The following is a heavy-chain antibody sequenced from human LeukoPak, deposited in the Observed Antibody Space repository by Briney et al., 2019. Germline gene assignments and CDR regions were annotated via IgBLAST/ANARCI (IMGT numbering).Heavy chain of an antibody. Sequence: PGGSLRLSCAASGFTFSSYGMHWVRQPPGKGLEWIGEINHSGSTNYNPSLKSRVTISVDTSKNQFSLKLSSVTAADTAVYYCARGRGGSPNYFDYWGQGTLVTVSS. CDR1: GFTFSSYG. CDR3: ARGRGGSPNYFDY. D-gene: IGHD2-15*01. CDR2: INHSGST. V-gene: IGHV4-34*01. J-gene: IGHJ4*02.